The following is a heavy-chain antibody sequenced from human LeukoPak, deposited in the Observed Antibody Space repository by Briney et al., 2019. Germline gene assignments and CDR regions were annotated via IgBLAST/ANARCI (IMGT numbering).Heavy chain of an antibody. J-gene: IGHJ3*02. CDR2: IYYSGST. Sequence: PSQTLSLTCTVSGGSISSYYWSWIRQPPGKGLEWIGYIYYSGSTNYNPSLKSRVTISVDTSRNQFSLKLSPVTAADTAVYYCAREPAPPYDILTGSPGAFDIWGQGTMVTAPS. D-gene: IGHD3-9*01. CDR1: GGSISSYY. V-gene: IGHV4-59*12. CDR3: AREPAPPYDILTGSPGAFDI.